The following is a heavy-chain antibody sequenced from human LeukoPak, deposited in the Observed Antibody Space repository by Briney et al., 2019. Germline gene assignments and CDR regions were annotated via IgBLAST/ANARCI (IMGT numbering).Heavy chain of an antibody. CDR3: ARVGKYCGGDCYSVKY. D-gene: IGHD2-21*01. CDR1: SGSISSSDYY. CDR2: IYYSGST. V-gene: IGHV4-30-4*08. J-gene: IGHJ4*02. Sequence: SETLSLTCTVSSGSISSSDYYWSWIRQPPGKGLEWIGYIYYSGSTYYNPSLKSRVTISVDTSKNQFSLNLRSVTAADTAVYYCARVGKYCGGDCYSVKYWGQGTLVTVSS.